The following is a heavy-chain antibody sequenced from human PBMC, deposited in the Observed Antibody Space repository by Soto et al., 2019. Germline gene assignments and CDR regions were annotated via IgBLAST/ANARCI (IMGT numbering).Heavy chain of an antibody. CDR3: ASDAGDILTGYYTD. Sequence: QVQLVQSGAEVKKPGSSVKVSCKASGGTFSSYAISWVRQAPGQGLEWMGGIIPIFGTANYAQKFQGRVTITADKYTSTAYMELSSLRSEDTAVYYCASDAGDILTGYYTDWGQGTLVTVSS. J-gene: IGHJ4*02. D-gene: IGHD3-9*01. CDR1: GGTFSSYA. V-gene: IGHV1-69*06. CDR2: IIPIFGTA.